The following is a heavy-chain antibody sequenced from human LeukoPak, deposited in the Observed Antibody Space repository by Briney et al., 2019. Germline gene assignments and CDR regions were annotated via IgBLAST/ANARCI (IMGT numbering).Heavy chain of an antibody. Sequence: PGGSLRLSCAASGFTFSNYGIHWVRQAPGKGLEWVAFVRYDGSNKYYADSVKGRFTISRGNSKNTLYLQMNSLRAEDTAVYYCTKEMADRREAFDYWGQGTLATVSS. D-gene: IGHD6-6*01. CDR3: TKEMADRREAFDY. V-gene: IGHV3-30*02. CDR2: VRYDGSNK. CDR1: GFTFSNYG. J-gene: IGHJ4*02.